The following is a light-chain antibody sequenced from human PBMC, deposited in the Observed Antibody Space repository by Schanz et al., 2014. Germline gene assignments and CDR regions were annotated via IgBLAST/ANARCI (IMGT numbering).Light chain of an antibody. J-gene: IGKJ2*01. CDR1: QSVNSN. Sequence: EIVMTQSPATLSVSPGERATLSCRASQSVNSNLAWYQQKPGLPPRLLIYGASTRATGIPARFSGSGSGTEFTLTISRLEPEDFAVYYCQQYGTSSMYTFGQGTKLEIK. CDR3: QQYGTSSMYT. V-gene: IGKV3-15*01. CDR2: GAS.